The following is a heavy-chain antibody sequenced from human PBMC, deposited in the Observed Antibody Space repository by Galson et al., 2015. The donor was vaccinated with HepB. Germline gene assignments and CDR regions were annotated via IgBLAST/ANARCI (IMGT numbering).Heavy chain of an antibody. V-gene: IGHV1-46*01. D-gene: IGHD2-2*01. CDR2: VDPSGDRT. CDR1: GYTFTNYY. Sequence: SVKVSCKASGYTFTNYYIHWVRQAPGQGLECMGIVDPSGDRTTYAQQFQGRVTMTSDTSTSTVYMDLSSLRSDDTAVYYCARGGCRGSSCYYDYWGQGALVPVSS. J-gene: IGHJ4*02. CDR3: ARGGCRGSSCYYDY.